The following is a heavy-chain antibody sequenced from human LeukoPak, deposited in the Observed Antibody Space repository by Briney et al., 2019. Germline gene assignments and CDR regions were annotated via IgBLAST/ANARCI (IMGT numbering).Heavy chain of an antibody. J-gene: IGHJ4*02. CDR3: ARDLEVTTWNYFDY. CDR2: IKQDGSEK. Sequence: GGSLRLSSAASGFTLSSFCMGWVRPAPGKGLGRVANIKQDGSEKYYVDSVKGRFTISRDNAKNSLYLQMNSLRAEDTAVYYCARDLEVTTWNYFDYWGQGTLVTVSS. V-gene: IGHV3-7*04. D-gene: IGHD4-17*01. CDR1: GFTLSSFC.